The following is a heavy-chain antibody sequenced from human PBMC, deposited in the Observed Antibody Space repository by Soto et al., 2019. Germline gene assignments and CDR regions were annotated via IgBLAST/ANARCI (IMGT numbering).Heavy chain of an antibody. CDR1: GFTFYNYA. V-gene: IGHV3-23*01. Sequence: EVQLLESGGGLVRPGGSLRLSCAASGFTFYNYAMNWVRQAPGKGLEWVSTISRGGDGTYYADSVKGRFTISRDNSRNTVDLKMNSLRAEDTAVYYCAKKGLGSLATYCTTGDCHYAFDVWGQGTLVTVSS. CDR3: AKKGLGSLATYCTTGDCHYAFDV. D-gene: IGHD2-8*01. CDR2: ISRGGDGT. J-gene: IGHJ3*01.